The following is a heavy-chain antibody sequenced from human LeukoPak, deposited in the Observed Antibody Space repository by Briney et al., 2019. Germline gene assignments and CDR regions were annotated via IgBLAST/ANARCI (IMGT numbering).Heavy chain of an antibody. D-gene: IGHD3-22*01. Sequence: GGSLRLSCAASGFTFSSYSMNWVRQAPGKGLEWVSSISSSSSYIYYADSVKGRFTISRDNAKNSLYLQMNSLRAEDTAVYYCASATYYYDSSGYYLPVWGQGTLVTVSS. CDR2: ISSSSSYI. V-gene: IGHV3-21*01. CDR1: GFTFSSYS. J-gene: IGHJ4*02. CDR3: ASATYYYDSSGYYLPV.